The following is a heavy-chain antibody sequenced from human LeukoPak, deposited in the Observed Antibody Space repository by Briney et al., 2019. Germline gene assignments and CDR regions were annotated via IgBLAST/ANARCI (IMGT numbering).Heavy chain of an antibody. CDR1: GGSFSGYY. CDR2: INHSGST. Sequence: SETLSLTCAVYGGSFSGYYWSWIRQPPGKGLEWIGEINHSGSTNYNPPLKSRVTMSVDTSKNQSSLKLSSVTAADTAVYYCARVSAVFIRTPHWFDPWGQGTLVTVSS. V-gene: IGHV4-34*01. D-gene: IGHD1-14*01. CDR3: ARVSAVFIRTPHWFDP. J-gene: IGHJ5*02.